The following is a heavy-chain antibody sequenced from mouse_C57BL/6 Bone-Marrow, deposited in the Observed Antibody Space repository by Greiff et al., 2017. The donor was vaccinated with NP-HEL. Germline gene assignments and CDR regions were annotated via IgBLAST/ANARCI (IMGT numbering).Heavy chain of an antibody. V-gene: IGHV1-18*01. D-gene: IGHD2-2*01. J-gene: IGHJ2*01. CDR3: ARRGVLWLRRGYYFDY. CDR1: GYTFTDYN. Sequence: EVKLMESGPELVKPGASVKIPCKASGYTFTDYNMDWVKQSHGKSLEWIGDINPNNGGTIYNQKFKGKATLTVDKSSSTAYMELRSLTSEDTAVYYGARRGVLWLRRGYYFDYWGQGTTLTVSS. CDR2: INPNNGGT.